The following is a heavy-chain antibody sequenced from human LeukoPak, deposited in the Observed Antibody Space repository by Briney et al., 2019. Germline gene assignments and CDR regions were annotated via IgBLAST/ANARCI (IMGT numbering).Heavy chain of an antibody. V-gene: IGHV1-2*02. CDR2: INPNSGGT. Sequence: ASVKVSCKASGYTFTGYYMHWVRQAPGQGLEWMGWINPNSGGTNYAQKFQGRVTMTRETSISTAYMEMSRLRSDDTAVYYCARDWRLRYYFDYWGQGTLVTVSS. CDR1: GYTFTGYY. CDR3: ARDWRLRYYFDY. J-gene: IGHJ4*02.